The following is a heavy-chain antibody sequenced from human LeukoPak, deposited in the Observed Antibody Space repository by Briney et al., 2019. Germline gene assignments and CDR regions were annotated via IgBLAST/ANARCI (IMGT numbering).Heavy chain of an antibody. D-gene: IGHD4-17*01. Sequence: SETLSLTCTVSGGSISSYYWSWIRQPPGKGLEWIGYIYYSGSTNYNPSLKSRVTISVDTSKNQFSLKLSSVTAADTAVYYCARVSVDYGDYLDAFDIWGQGTMVTVSS. V-gene: IGHV4-59*12. J-gene: IGHJ3*02. CDR2: IYYSGST. CDR1: GGSISSYY. CDR3: ARVSVDYGDYLDAFDI.